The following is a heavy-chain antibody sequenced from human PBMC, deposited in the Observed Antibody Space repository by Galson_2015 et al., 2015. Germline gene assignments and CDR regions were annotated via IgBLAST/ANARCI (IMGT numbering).Heavy chain of an antibody. V-gene: IGHV1-2*04. Sequence: SVKVSCKASGYTFTGHYMHWVRQAPGQGLEWMGWINPNSGGTNYAQKFQGWVTMTRDTSISTAYMELSRLRSDDTAVYYCARGGGGSYVVPTGYWGQGTLVTVSS. J-gene: IGHJ4*02. D-gene: IGHD1-26*01. CDR2: INPNSGGT. CDR3: ARGGGGSYVVPTGY. CDR1: GYTFTGHY.